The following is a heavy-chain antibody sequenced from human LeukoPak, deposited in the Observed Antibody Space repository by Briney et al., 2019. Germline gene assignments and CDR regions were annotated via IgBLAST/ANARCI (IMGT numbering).Heavy chain of an antibody. Sequence: APVKVSCKASGYTFTSYDINWVRQATGQGLEWMGRMNPNSGNTGYAQKFQGRITISRNTSISTAYMELSSLRSEDTAVYFCARGAILVGGAFDIWGQGTMVTVSS. CDR3: ARGAILVGGAFDI. V-gene: IGHV1-8*03. J-gene: IGHJ3*02. D-gene: IGHD2-2*01. CDR1: GYTFTSYD. CDR2: MNPNSGNT.